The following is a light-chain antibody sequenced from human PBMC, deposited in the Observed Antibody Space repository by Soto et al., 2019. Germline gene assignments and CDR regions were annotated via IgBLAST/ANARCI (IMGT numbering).Light chain of an antibody. J-gene: IGKJ2*01. CDR2: GAS. V-gene: IGKV3-15*01. CDR1: QSVSSN. CDR3: QQYTSRPTYT. Sequence: EIVMTQSPATLSVSPGERATLSCRASQSVSSNLAWYQHKPGQAPRLLIYGASTRATGIPARFSGSGSGTDFTLTISSQPAEDFAIYYCQQYTSRPTYTFGQGTKLEVK.